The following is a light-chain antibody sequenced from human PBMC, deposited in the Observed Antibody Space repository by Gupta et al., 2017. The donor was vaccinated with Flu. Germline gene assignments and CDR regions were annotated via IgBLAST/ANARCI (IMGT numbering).Light chain of an antibody. J-gene: IGKJ1*01. CDR2: GAS. V-gene: IGKV3-15*01. CDR3: QQYNIWPLWT. Sequence: PPSVSPGESATLSCRASQSVSSNLAWYQQKPGQAPRLLIYGASTRATGIPARFSGSGSGTEFTLTISSLQSEDFAVYYCQQYNIWPLWTFGQGTKVEIK. CDR1: QSVSSN.